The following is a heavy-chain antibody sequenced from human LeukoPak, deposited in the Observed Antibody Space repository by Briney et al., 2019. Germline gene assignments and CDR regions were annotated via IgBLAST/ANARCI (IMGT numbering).Heavy chain of an antibody. V-gene: IGHV7-4-1*02. CDR1: GYTFTSYA. Sequence: ASVKVSCKASGYTFTSYAMNWMRQAPGQGLEWMGWINTNTGNPTYAQGFTGRFVFSLDTSVSTAYLQISSLKAEDTAVYYCARTSRLCSGGSCYSAWFDPWGQGTLVTVSS. CDR3: ARTSRLCSGGSCYSAWFDP. CDR2: INTNTGNP. J-gene: IGHJ5*02. D-gene: IGHD2-15*01.